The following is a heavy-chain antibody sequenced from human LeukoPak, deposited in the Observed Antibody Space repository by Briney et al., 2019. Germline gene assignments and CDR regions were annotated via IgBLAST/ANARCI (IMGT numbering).Heavy chain of an antibody. CDR3: ARDIGYCSGGSCYSLYAFDI. CDR1: GGSISSSSYY. CDR2: IYYSGST. Sequence: SETLSLTCTVSGGSISSSSYYWGWIRQPPGKGLEWIGSIYYSGSTYYNPSLKSRVTISVDTSKNQFSLKLSSVTAADTAVYYCARDIGYCSGGSCYSLYAFDIWGQGTMVTVSS. J-gene: IGHJ3*02. D-gene: IGHD2-15*01. V-gene: IGHV4-39*07.